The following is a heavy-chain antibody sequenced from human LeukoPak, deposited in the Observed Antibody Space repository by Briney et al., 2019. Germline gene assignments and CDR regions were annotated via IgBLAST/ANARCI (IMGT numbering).Heavy chain of an antibody. CDR1: GGSISSGSYY. CDR3: ARSQDFLEWPYYTDV. V-gene: IGHV4-61*02. J-gene: IGHJ6*03. Sequence: SETLSLTCTVSGGSISSGSYYWSWIRQPAGKGLEWIGRIYTSGSTNYNPSLKSRVTISVDTSKNQFSLELSSVTAADTAVYYCARSQDFLEWPYYTDVWGKGTTVTVSS. CDR2: IYTSGST. D-gene: IGHD3-3*01.